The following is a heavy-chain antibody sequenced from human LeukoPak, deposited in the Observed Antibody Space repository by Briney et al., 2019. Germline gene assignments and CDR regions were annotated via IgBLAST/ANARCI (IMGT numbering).Heavy chain of an antibody. CDR3: TSPIHHGDYDYFYGVDV. CDR1: GFTFSGST. J-gene: IGHJ6*02. CDR2: IRSKTNSYAT. Sequence: GGALKLSCAASGFTFSGSTMHWVRQPSGKVRGWVGRIRSKTNSYATAYAASVKGRFSISRDDSKNTAYLQMNSLKTEDTAVYYCTSPIHHGDYDYFYGVDVWGQGTTVTVSS. D-gene: IGHD4-17*01. V-gene: IGHV3-73*01.